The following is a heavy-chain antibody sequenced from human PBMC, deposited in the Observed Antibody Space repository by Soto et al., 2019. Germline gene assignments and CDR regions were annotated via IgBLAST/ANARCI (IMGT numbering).Heavy chain of an antibody. V-gene: IGHV1-69*02. CDR3: TIGSWSAETFDI. D-gene: IGHD6-13*01. J-gene: IGHJ3*02. CDR1: GGTFSTYT. Sequence: QVQLVQSGAEVKKPGSSVKVSCKASGGTFSTYTIIWVRQAPGQGLEWMGRIIPMLNITNTAQSFQDRVTIIADKSTSTAYVELSTMRSDDTAMYFCTIGSWSAETFDIWGRSNMVTVSS. CDR2: IIPMLNIT.